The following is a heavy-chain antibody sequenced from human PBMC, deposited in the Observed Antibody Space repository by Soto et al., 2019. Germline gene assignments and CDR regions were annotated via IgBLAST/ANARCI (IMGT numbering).Heavy chain of an antibody. CDR1: EFIFSTYY. J-gene: IGHJ4*02. V-gene: IGHV3-7*05. Sequence: EVQLVESGGGLVQPGGSLTLSCAASEFIFSTYYMTWVRQAPGKGLEWVANIKHDGSERDYLDSVKGRFTISRDNAKNSLYLQMNNLRADDTAVYFCARDRAPYSDSQGCNLWGQGTRVTVSS. D-gene: IGHD5-18*01. CDR3: ARDRAPYSDSQGCNL. CDR2: IKHDGSER.